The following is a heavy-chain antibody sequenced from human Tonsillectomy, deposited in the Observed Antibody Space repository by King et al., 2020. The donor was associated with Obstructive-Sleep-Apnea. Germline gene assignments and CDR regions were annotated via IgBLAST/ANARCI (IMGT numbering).Heavy chain of an antibody. CDR1: GGSISSYY. CDR2: IYPSGST. J-gene: IGHJ4*02. CDR3: ARDHPSIGELSTH. D-gene: IGHD3-10*01. Sequence: HVQLQESGPGLVKPSETLSLTCTVSGGSISSYYWSWIRQPAGKGLEGIGRIYPSGSTNYNPSLKSRVTMSVDTSKNQFSLKLSSVTAADTAVYYCARDHPSIGELSTHWGQGTLVTVSS. V-gene: IGHV4-4*07.